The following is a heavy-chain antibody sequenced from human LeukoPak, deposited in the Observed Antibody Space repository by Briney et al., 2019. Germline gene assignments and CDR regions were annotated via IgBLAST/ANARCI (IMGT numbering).Heavy chain of an antibody. J-gene: IGHJ4*02. CDR2: IYPGDSDT. V-gene: IGHV5-51*01. Sequence: GESLKISCKGSGYSFTTYWIAWVRLMPGKGLEWMGIIYPGDSDTRYSPSFQGQVTISADKSISTAYLQWSSLRASDTAMYYCARRVYYSYGSDYWGQGTLVTVSS. D-gene: IGHD5-18*01. CDR1: GYSFTTYW. CDR3: ARRVYYSYGSDY.